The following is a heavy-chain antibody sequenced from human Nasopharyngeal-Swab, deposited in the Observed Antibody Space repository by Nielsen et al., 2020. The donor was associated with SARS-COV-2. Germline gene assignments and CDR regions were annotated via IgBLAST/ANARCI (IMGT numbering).Heavy chain of an antibody. D-gene: IGHD4-17*01. CDR1: GFTFSTYA. CDR2: IDAGGGNT. J-gene: IGHJ4*02. V-gene: IGHV3-23*01. CDR3: ARDAPAHYGAFY. Sequence: GESLKISCAASGFTFSTYAMTWVRQAPGKGLEWVSTIDAGGGNTWYADSVKGRFTISRDNSKSTLYLQMDSLRGEDTAVYYCARDAPAHYGAFYWGQGTLVTVSS.